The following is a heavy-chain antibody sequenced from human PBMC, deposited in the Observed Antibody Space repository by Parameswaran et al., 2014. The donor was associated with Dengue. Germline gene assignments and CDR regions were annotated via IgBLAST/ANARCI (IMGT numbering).Heavy chain of an antibody. CDR3: ARSEMATLPLSHYFDY. CDR2: INPNSGGT. D-gene: IGHD5-24*01. J-gene: IGHJ4*02. V-gene: IGHV1-2*02. Sequence: WVRQAPGQGLEWMGWINPNSGGTNYAQKFQGRVTMTRDTSISTAYMELSRLRSDDTAVYYCARSEMATLPLSHYFDYWGQGTLVTVSS.